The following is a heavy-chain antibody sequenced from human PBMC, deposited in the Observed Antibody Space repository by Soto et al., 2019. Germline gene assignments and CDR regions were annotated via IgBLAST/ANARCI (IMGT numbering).Heavy chain of an antibody. Sequence: QITLKESGPPLVKPTQTLTLTCTFSGFSLSTSGVGVGWIRQPPGKALEWLALIYWDDDKRYSPSLKSRLTITKDTSKNQVVLTMTNMDPVDTATYYCAHSYCSGGSCYVAWFDPWGQGTLVTVSS. J-gene: IGHJ5*02. CDR3: AHSYCSGGSCYVAWFDP. CDR2: IYWDDDK. V-gene: IGHV2-5*02. D-gene: IGHD2-15*01. CDR1: GFSLSTSGVG.